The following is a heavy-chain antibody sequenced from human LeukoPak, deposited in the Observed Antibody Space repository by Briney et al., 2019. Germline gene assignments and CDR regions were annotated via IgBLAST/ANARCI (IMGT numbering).Heavy chain of an antibody. J-gene: IGHJ3*02. Sequence: GGSLRLSCAVSGFTFGRYWMGWVRQAPGKGLEWVAHIKEDGSERYYADSVKGRFIMSGDNAKNAVYLQVNSLTAEDTAVYYRTRDQGYCSGGRCYSVFDIWGQGTMVTVSS. CDR2: IKEDGSER. CDR1: GFTFGRYW. V-gene: IGHV3-7*01. D-gene: IGHD2-15*01. CDR3: TRDQGYCSGGRCYSVFDI.